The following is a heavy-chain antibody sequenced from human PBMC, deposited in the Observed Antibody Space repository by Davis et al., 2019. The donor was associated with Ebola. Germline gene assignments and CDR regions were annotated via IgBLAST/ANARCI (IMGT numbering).Heavy chain of an antibody. J-gene: IGHJ6*02. CDR2: INHSGST. V-gene: IGHV4-34*01. CDR3: ATRSGYYTMRGFYYYYGMDV. D-gene: IGHD3-3*01. Sequence: GSLRLSCAVYGGSFSGYYWSWIRQPPGKGLEWIGEINHSGSTNYNPSLKSRVTISVDTSKNQFSLKLSSVTAADTAVYYCATRSGYYTMRGFYYYYGMDVWGQGTTVTVSS. CDR1: GGSFSGYY.